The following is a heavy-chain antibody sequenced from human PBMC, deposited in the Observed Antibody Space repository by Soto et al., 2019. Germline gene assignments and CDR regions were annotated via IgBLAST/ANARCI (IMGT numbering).Heavy chain of an antibody. D-gene: IGHD1-26*01. J-gene: IGHJ4*02. V-gene: IGHV4-39*01. CDR3: ATLYSGSYFIVDY. Sequence: PSETLSLNCTVSGGSISSSSYYWGWIRQPPGKGLEWIGSIYYSGSTYYNPSLKSRVTISVDTSKNQFSLKLSSVTAADTAVYYCATLYSGSYFIVDYWGQGTPVTVSS. CDR2: IYYSGST. CDR1: GGSISSSSYY.